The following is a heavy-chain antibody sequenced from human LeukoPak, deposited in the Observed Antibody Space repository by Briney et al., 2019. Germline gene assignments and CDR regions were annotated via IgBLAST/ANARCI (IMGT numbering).Heavy chain of an antibody. CDR2: IYYSGST. CDR1: GGSISSGDYY. D-gene: IGHD4-23*01. V-gene: IGHV4-61*08. CDR3: ARRWPITVVTPNYWYFDL. Sequence: PSETLSLTFTVSGGSISSGDYYWSWIRQPPGKGLEWIGYIYYSGSTNYNPSLKSRVTISVDTSKNQFSLKLSSVTAADTAVYYCARRWPITVVTPNYWYFDLWGRGTLVTVSS. J-gene: IGHJ2*01.